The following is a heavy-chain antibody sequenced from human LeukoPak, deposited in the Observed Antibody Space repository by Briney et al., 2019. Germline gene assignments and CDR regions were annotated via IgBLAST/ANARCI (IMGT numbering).Heavy chain of an antibody. J-gene: IGHJ5*02. CDR3: ARGLYVVPAASGIAEYWFDP. D-gene: IGHD2-2*01. V-gene: IGHV4-59*01. Sequence: SETLSLTCTVSGGSISSYYWSWIRQPPGKGLEGIGYIYYSWSTNYNPSLKSRATISVDTSKNQFSLKLSSVTAADTAVYYCARGLYVVPAASGIAEYWFDPWGQGTLVTVSS. CDR2: IYYSWST. CDR1: GGSISSYY.